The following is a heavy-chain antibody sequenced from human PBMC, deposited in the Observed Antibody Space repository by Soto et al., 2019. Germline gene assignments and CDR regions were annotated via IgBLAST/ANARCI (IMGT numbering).Heavy chain of an antibody. D-gene: IGHD3-22*01. CDR3: AKDPRPYYYDSSGYPDY. CDR1: GFTFSSYG. Sequence: QVQLVESGGGVVQPGRSLRLSCAASGFTFSSYGMHWVRQAPGKGLVWVAVISYDGSNKYYADSVKGRFTISRDNSKNTLYLQMNSLRAEDTAVYYCAKDPRPYYYDSSGYPDYWGQGTLVTVSS. CDR2: ISYDGSNK. V-gene: IGHV3-30*18. J-gene: IGHJ4*02.